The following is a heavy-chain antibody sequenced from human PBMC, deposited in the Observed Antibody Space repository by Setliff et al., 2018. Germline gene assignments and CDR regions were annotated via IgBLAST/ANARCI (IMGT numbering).Heavy chain of an antibody. V-gene: IGHV3-33*08. J-gene: IGHJ4*02. CDR2: IWHDGGNK. Sequence: GSLRLSCAASGFTFSNYRMHWVRQAPGKGLEWVAVIWHDGGNKYHADSVKGRFIISRDNSKNTVYLEMNNLRADDTAVYYCAGDPPRSDWRLDSWGQGTLVTVSS. CDR3: AGDPPRSDWRLDS. D-gene: IGHD1-26*01. CDR1: GFTFSNYR.